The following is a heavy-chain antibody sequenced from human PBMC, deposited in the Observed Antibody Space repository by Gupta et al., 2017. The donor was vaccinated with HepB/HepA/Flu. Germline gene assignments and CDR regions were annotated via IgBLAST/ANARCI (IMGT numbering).Heavy chain of an antibody. CDR1: GYTFTSYD. D-gene: IGHD1-26*01. CDR3: ARVGATTSTGYYYYYGMDV. CDR2: MNPNSGNT. V-gene: IGHV1-8*01. Sequence: QVQLVQSGAEVKKPGASVKVSCKASGYTFTSYDINWVRQATGQGLEWMGWMNPNSGNTGYAQKFQGRVTMTRNTSISTAYMELSSLRSEDTAVYYCARVGATTSTGYYYYYGMDVWGQGTTVTVSS. J-gene: IGHJ6*02.